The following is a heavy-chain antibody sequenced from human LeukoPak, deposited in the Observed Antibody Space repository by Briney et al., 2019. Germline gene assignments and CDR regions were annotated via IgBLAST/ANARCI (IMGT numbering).Heavy chain of an antibody. CDR3: VRDGYYGSGSPGWFGP. V-gene: IGHV4-38-2*02. CDR1: GYSINCAF. D-gene: IGHD3-10*01. J-gene: IGHJ5*02. CDR2: VFHRGTT. Sequence: SETLSLTCTVSGYSINCAFWGWIRVPPGKGLEWIGSVFHRGTTYYNSSLKSRVNISIDTSKNQFSLKLNSLTAEDTAMYYCVRDGYYGSGSPGWFGPWGPGTLVIVSA.